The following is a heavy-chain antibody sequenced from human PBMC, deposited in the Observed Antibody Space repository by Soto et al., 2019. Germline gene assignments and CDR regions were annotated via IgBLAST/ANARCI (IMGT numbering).Heavy chain of an antibody. CDR3: ACLGQLGYFAY. D-gene: IGHD6-6*01. J-gene: IGHJ4*02. V-gene: IGHV1-3*01. Sequence: QVQLVQSGAEVKEPGSSVKVSCKASGYTFTYYTIHWVRQATGQELEWMGSISSGNGNTKFSQKFDDKVTFSRISSAGPAYMDLGSRTNEATAVYFCACLGQLGYFAYCSQSTVVT. CDR1: GYTFTYYT. CDR2: ISSGNGNT.